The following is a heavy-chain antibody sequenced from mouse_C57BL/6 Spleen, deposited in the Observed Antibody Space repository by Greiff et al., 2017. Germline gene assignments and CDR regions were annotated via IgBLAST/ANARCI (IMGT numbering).Heavy chain of an antibody. Sequence: VQLQESGAELVRPGASVKLSCKASGYTFTDYYINWVKQRPGQGLEWIARIYPGSGNTYYNEKFKGKATLTAEKSSSTAYMQLSSLTSEDSAVYFCAEGGSYWGQGTLVTVSA. CDR3: AEGGSY. CDR1: GYTFTDYY. V-gene: IGHV1-76*01. J-gene: IGHJ3*01. CDR2: IYPGSGNT.